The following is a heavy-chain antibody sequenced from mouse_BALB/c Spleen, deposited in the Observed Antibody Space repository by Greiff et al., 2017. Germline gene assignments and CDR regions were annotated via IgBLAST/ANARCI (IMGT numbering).Heavy chain of an antibody. D-gene: IGHD2-1*01. CDR1: GFTFSSFG. J-gene: IGHJ1*01. CDR2: ISSGSSTI. Sequence: EVHLVESGGGLVQPGGSRKLSCAASGFTFSSFGMHWVRQAPEKGLEWVAYISSGSSTIYYADTVKGRFTISRDNPKNTLFLQMTSLRSEDTAMYYCARGKVYGNYGWYFDVWGAGTTVTVSS. V-gene: IGHV5-17*02. CDR3: ARGKVYGNYGWYFDV.